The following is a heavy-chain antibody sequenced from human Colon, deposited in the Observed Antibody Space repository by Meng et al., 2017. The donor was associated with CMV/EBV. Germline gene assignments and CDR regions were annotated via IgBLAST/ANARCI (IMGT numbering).Heavy chain of an antibody. CDR2: INPITGGT. Sequence: QVQVVQSGAELEKPGASWKVSCKASGYTFTGYFRYWVRQAPGQGLEWLGVINPITGGTNYAQKFQGRVTMTRDTSMNTAYMELSRLRSDDTAVYYCAGLSGGDFDYWGQGTLVTVSS. D-gene: IGHD1-26*01. CDR3: AGLSGGDFDY. J-gene: IGHJ4*02. V-gene: IGHV1-2*02. CDR1: GYTFTGYF.